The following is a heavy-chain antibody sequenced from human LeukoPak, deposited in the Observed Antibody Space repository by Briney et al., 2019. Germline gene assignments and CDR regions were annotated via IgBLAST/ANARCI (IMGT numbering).Heavy chain of an antibody. J-gene: IGHJ4*02. CDR1: GGSISSGTYY. D-gene: IGHD4-17*01. CDR3: ARSRYGDLYFDF. CDR2: IFTTGST. V-gene: IGHV4-61*02. Sequence: SETLSLTCTVSGGSISSGTYYWTWIRQPAGKGLGWIGRIFTTGSTNYNPSLKSRVTISVDTSKNQFSLKLISVTAADTAVYFCARSRYGDLYFDFWGQGTLVTVSS.